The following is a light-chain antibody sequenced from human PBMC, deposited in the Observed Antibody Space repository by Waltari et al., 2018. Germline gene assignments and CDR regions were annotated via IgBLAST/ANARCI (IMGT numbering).Light chain of an antibody. Sequence: QSALTQPRSVSGSPGQSVTISCTGTSSDVGGYNYVSWYQQHPGKAPKLIIYDVTKRPSGVPDRFSSSKSGNTASLTISGLQAEDEADYYCCSYAGSLCVFGTGTKVTVL. V-gene: IGLV2-11*01. CDR2: DVT. J-gene: IGLJ1*01. CDR3: CSYAGSLCV. CDR1: SSDVGGYNY.